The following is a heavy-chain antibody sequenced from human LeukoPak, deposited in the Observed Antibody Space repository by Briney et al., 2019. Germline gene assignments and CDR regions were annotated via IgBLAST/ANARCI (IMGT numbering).Heavy chain of an antibody. J-gene: IGHJ6*04. CDR3: ARVRMVRGVISYYYGMDV. CDR2: INAGNGNT. Sequence: ASVTVSCKASGYTFTSYAMHWVRQAPGQRLEWMGWINAGNGNTKYSQKFQGRVTITRDTSASTAYMELSSLRSEDTAVYYCARVRMVRGVISYYYGMDVWGKGTTVTVSS. D-gene: IGHD3-10*01. V-gene: IGHV1-3*01. CDR1: GYTFTSYA.